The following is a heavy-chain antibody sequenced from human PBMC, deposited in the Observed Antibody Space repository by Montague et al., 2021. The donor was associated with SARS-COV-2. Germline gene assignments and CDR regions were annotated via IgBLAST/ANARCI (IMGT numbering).Heavy chain of an antibody. CDR1: GDSITSIIHY. J-gene: IGHJ4*02. D-gene: IGHD4-17*01. CDR3: ARHPTTVTTFH. CDR2: IFYTGTI. V-gene: IGHV4-39*01. Sequence: SETLSLTCTVSGDSITSIIHYWGRIRQPPGKGLEWIASIFYTGTIYYNPSLKGRVTMSLDTSKSQFSLNLTSVTAADTAVYFCARHPTTVTTFHWGQGSLVTVSS.